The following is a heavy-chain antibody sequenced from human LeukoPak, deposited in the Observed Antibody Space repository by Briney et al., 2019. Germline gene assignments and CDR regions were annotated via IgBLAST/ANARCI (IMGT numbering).Heavy chain of an antibody. CDR3: AKDQIGLSAFDI. CDR2: IRYDGSNK. Sequence: GGSLRLSCAASGFIFSSYGMHWVRQAPGKGLEWVAFIRYDGSNKYYADSVKGRFTIARDNSKNTLYLQMNSLRAEDTAVYYCAKDQIGLSAFDIWGQGTMVTVSS. J-gene: IGHJ3*02. V-gene: IGHV3-30*02. D-gene: IGHD4/OR15-4a*01. CDR1: GFIFSSYG.